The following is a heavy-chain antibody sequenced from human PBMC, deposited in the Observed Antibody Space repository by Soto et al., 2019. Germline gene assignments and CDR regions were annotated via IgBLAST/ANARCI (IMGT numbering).Heavy chain of an antibody. V-gene: IGHV1-18*04. J-gene: IGHJ4*02. D-gene: IGHD6-13*01. CDR1: GYTFTSYG. Sequence: ASVKVSCKASGYTFTSYGISWVRQAPGQGLEWMGWISAYNGNTNYAQKLQGRVTMTTDTSTSTAYMELRSLRSDDTAVYYCASIIAAAGLYYFDYWGQGTLVTVSS. CDR3: ASIIAAAGLYYFDY. CDR2: ISAYNGNT.